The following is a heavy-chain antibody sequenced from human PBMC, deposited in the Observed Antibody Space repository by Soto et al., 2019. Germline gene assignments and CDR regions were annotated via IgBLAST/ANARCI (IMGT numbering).Heavy chain of an antibody. CDR3: ARDWGNCTGGSCYSDYYYYYGMDV. J-gene: IGHJ6*02. CDR1: GYTFPNYG. Sequence: QVQLVQSGAEVKKPGASVKVSCKASGYTFPNYGISWVRQAPGQGLGWMGWISAYNGNTNYAQKLQGRVTMTTDTSTYTAYMELRSLRSDDTAVYYCARDWGNCTGGSCYSDYYYYYGMDVWGQGTTVTVSS. V-gene: IGHV1-18*01. D-gene: IGHD2-15*01. CDR2: ISAYNGNT.